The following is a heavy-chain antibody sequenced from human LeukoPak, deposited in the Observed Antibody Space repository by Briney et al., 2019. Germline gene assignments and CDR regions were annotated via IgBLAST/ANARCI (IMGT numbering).Heavy chain of an antibody. CDR1: GGSFSGYY. CDR2: INHSGST. Sequence: SETLSLTCAVYGGSFSGYYWSWIRQPPGKGLEWIGEINHSGSTNYNPSLKSRVTISVDTSKNQFSLKLSSVTAADTAVYYCARERIAAAGPKRPYDAFDIWGQGTMVTVSS. V-gene: IGHV4-34*01. D-gene: IGHD6-13*01. J-gene: IGHJ3*02. CDR3: ARERIAAAGPKRPYDAFDI.